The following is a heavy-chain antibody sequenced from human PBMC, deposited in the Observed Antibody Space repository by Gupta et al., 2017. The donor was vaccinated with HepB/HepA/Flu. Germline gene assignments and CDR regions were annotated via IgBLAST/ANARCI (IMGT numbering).Heavy chain of an antibody. CDR3: ARDADSSGYYANFDY. CDR2: ISSSGSTI. CDR1: GFTFSSYE. Sequence: EVQLVESGGGLVQPGGSLRLSCAASGFTFSSYEMNWVRQAPGKGLEWVSYISSSGSTIYYADSVKGRFTISRDNAKNSLYLQMNSLRAEDTAVYYCARDADSSGYYANFDYWGQGTLVTVSS. J-gene: IGHJ4*02. D-gene: IGHD3-22*01. V-gene: IGHV3-48*03.